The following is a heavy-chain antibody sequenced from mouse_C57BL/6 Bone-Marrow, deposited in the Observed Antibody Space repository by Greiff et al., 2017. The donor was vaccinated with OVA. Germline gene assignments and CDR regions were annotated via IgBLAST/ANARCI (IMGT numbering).Heavy chain of an antibody. V-gene: IGHV1-72*01. CDR2: IDPNSGGT. CDR1: VYTFPSYW. D-gene: IGHD5-1*01. J-gene: IGHJ4*01. Sequence: HVQLQPPWAELVKPGASVKLSCKASVYTFPSYWMHWVKQRPGRGLAWIGWIDPNSGGTKYNEKFKSKATLTVDKPSSTANMQLSSLTSEDSAVYYCAGEYADYYAMDYWGQGTSVTVSS. CDR3: AGEYADYYAMDY.